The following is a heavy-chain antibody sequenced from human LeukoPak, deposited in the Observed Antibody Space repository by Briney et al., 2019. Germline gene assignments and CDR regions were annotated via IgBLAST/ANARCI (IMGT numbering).Heavy chain of an antibody. CDR2: INSYGSTI. CDR1: GFTFSSYW. Sequence: GGSLRLSCAASGFTFSSYWVPWVRQAPGKGLEWVARINSYGSTINHADSVRGRFTISRDNAENTLYLQISSLRAEDTAIYFCARAAYYRFDYWGQGTLVTVSS. D-gene: IGHD1-26*01. CDR3: ARAAYYRFDY. J-gene: IGHJ4*02. V-gene: IGHV3-74*01.